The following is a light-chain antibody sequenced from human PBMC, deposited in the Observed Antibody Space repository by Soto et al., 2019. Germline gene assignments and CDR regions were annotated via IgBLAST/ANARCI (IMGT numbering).Light chain of an antibody. J-gene: IGKJ1*01. Sequence: DIQMTQSPSTLSASVGDRVTITCRASQSISSWLAWYQQKPGKAPKFLIYDASALESGVPSRFSGSGSGTAFTLTISSLQPDDFATYYCQQYERYSTFGQGTKVDIK. CDR1: QSISSW. CDR2: DAS. V-gene: IGKV1-5*01. CDR3: QQYERYST.